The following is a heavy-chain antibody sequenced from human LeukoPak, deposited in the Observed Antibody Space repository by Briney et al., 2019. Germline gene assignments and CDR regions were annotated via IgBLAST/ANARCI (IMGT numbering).Heavy chain of an antibody. D-gene: IGHD4/OR15-4a*01. J-gene: IGHJ4*02. CDR2: IFYSGST. CDR1: GGSINSANYY. CDR3: ARAPLTETLYYFDY. Sequence: SETLSLTCTVPGGSINSANYYWSWIRQHPGKGLEWIGYIFYSGSTYYNPSLKSRITMSVDTSKNQFSLKLSSVTAADTAVYYCARAPLTETLYYFDYWGQGTLVTVSS. V-gene: IGHV4-31*03.